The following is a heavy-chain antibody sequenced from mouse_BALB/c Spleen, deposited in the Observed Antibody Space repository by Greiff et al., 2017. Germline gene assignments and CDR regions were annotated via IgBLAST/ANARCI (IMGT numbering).Heavy chain of an antibody. CDR1: GYTFTSYW. V-gene: IGHV1S22*01. CDR2: IYPGSGST. Sequence: LQQPGSELVRPGASVKLSCKASGYTFTSYWMHWVKQRHGQGLEWIGNIYPGSGSTNYDEKFKSKGTLTVDTSSSTAYMHLSSLTSEDSAVYYCTRDYYGSSYGYAMDYWGQGTSVTVSS. CDR3: TRDYYGSSYGYAMDY. J-gene: IGHJ4*01. D-gene: IGHD1-1*01.